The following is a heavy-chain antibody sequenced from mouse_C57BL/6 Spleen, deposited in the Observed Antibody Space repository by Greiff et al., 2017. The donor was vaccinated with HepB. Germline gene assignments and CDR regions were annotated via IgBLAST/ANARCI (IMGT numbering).Heavy chain of an antibody. CDR1: GYTFTSYG. Sequence: VKLMESGAELARPGASVKLSCKASGYTFTSYGISWVKQRTGQGLEWIGEIYPRSGNTYYNEKFKGKATLTADKSSSTAYMELRSLTSEDSAVYFCARPSYYDYDGGDAMDYWGQGTSVTVSS. D-gene: IGHD2-4*01. J-gene: IGHJ4*01. CDR3: ARPSYYDYDGGDAMDY. V-gene: IGHV1-81*01. CDR2: IYPRSGNT.